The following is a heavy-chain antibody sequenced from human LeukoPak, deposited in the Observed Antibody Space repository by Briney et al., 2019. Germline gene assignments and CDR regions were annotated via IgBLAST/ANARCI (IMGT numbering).Heavy chain of an antibody. CDR1: GLTVSSNC. D-gene: IGHD2-15*01. CDR3: AREGCSGGSCYSWAAFDI. J-gene: IGHJ3*02. V-gene: IGHV3-7*03. Sequence: GESLRLSCVASGLTVSSNCMSWVRQAPGRGLEWVANIKQDGSEKYYVDSVKGRFTISRDNAKNSLYLQMNSLRAEDTAVYYCAREGCSGGSCYSWAAFDIWGQGTMVTVSS. CDR2: IKQDGSEK.